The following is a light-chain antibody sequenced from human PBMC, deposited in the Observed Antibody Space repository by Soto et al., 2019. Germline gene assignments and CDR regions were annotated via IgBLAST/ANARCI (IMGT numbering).Light chain of an antibody. CDR3: QQYNSSPWT. CDR2: KAS. J-gene: IGKJ1*01. Sequence: DIQMTQSPSTLSASVGDRATITCRASQSISSWLAWYQQKPGKAPTLLIYKASSLESGVPSRFSGSGSGTEFTLTISSLQPDDFATYYCQQYNSSPWTFGQGTKVEIK. CDR1: QSISSW. V-gene: IGKV1-5*03.